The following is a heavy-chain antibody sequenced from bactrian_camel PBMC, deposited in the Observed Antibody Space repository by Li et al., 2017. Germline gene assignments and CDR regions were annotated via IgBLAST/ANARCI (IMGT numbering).Heavy chain of an antibody. CDR3: VRGDGGVWYDPC. V-gene: IGHV3S61*01. Sequence: HVQLVESGGGLVQPGGSLRLSCTASGFTVDDSDMGWYRQAPGNECKLVSTISSNGRTYYADSVKGRFTISQDNAKNAVYLLMNSLKSEDTAVYHCVRGDGGVWYDPCRGQGTQVTVS. CDR2: ISSNGRT. J-gene: IGHJ4*01. CDR1: GFTVDDSD. D-gene: IGHD6*01.